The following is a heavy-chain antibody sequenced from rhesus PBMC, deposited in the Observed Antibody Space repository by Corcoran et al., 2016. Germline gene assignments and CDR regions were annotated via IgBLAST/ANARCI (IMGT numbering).Heavy chain of an antibody. Sequence: QVQLQESGPGLRKPSETLSLTCAVPGCSIRSSNRGSWSRQPPGKGLEWIGGIYSNSESTNYNPSLKSRVPISKDTSKNQFSLKLSSVTAADTAVYYCARSTVAAIHRFGLDSWGQGVVVTVSS. CDR1: GCSIRSSNRG. J-gene: IGHJ6*01. CDR3: ARSTVAAIHRFGLDS. CDR2: IYSNSEST. D-gene: IGHD4-29*01. V-gene: IGHV4S12*01.